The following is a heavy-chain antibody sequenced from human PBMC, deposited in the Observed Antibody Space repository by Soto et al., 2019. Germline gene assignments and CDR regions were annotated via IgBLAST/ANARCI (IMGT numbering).Heavy chain of an antibody. CDR2: IRQDGSEK. D-gene: IGHD3-3*01. CDR3: ARDNYDFWSGSRWFDP. Sequence: GESLKISCAASKFTFSTYWMSWVRQAPGKGLEWVANIRQDGSEKYYVDSVKGRFTISRDNAKNSLYLQMNSLRAEDTAVYYCARDNYDFWSGSRWFDPWGQGTLVTVSS. CDR1: KFTFSTYW. J-gene: IGHJ5*02. V-gene: IGHV3-7*01.